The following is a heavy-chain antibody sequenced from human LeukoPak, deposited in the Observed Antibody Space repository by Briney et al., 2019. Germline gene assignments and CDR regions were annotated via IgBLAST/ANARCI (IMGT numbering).Heavy chain of an antibody. V-gene: IGHV3-23*01. J-gene: IGHJ4*02. D-gene: IGHD3-22*01. CDR2: ISGSGGST. CDR1: GFTFSSYA. CDR3: AKDPHYDSSVPDH. Sequence: GGSLRLSCAASGFTFSSYAMSWVRQAPGKGLEWVSAISGSGGSTYYADSVKGRFTISRDNSKSTLYLQMNSLRAEDTAVYYCAKDPHYDSSVPDHWGQGTLVTVSS.